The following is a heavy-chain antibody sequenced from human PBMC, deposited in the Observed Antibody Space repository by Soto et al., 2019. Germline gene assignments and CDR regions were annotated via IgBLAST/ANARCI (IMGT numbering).Heavy chain of an antibody. Sequence: QVQLQESGPGLVKPSETLSLTCTVSGDSMSSYYWSWIRQPPGKGLEWIGYIYYSGSTTYNPSLRRRVTMSVDTPKNQFHLRLSSVTAADTAVYYCERANSNYQTVDHWGQGSQVTVSS. V-gene: IGHV4-59*01. CDR2: IYYSGST. D-gene: IGHD4-4*01. J-gene: IGHJ4*02. CDR1: GDSMSSYY. CDR3: ERANSNYQTVDH.